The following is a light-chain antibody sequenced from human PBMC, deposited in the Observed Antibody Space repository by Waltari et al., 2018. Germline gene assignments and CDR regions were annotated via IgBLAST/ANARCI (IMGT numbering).Light chain of an antibody. CDR2: NNN. J-gene: IGLJ2*01. CDR1: SSNIGRNT. Sequence: QSVLTQPPSPSGTPGQRVTSPCSGSSSNIGRNTANWYQQFPGTAPKLLIYNNNQRPSGVPDRFSGSKSGTSASLAISGLQSEDEADYYCATWDDSLNAVIFGGGTKLTVL. V-gene: IGLV1-44*01. CDR3: ATWDDSLNAVI.